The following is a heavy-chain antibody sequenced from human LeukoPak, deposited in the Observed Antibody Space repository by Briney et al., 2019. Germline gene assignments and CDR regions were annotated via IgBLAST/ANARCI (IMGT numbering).Heavy chain of an antibody. CDR3: TTGWEWLVHLN. J-gene: IGHJ4*02. D-gene: IGHD6-19*01. Sequence: GGSLRLSCAASGFTFSNAWMSWVRQAPGKGLEWVGRIKSKTDGGTTDYAAPVKGRFTVSRDDSKNTLYLQTNSLKTEDTAVYYCTTGWEWLVHLNWGQGTLVTVSS. CDR2: IKSKTDGGTT. V-gene: IGHV3-15*01. CDR1: GFTFSNAW.